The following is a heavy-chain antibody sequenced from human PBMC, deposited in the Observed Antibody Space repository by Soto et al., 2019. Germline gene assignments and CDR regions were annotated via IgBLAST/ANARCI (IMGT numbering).Heavy chain of an antibody. J-gene: IGHJ6*02. CDR3: ARIKWGLNYYNGMDV. D-gene: IGHD1-26*01. CDR1: GYSFSDYF. V-gene: IGHV1-2*02. Sequence: QVQLVQSGAEVKKSGASVKVSCKPSGYSFSDYFIQWVRQAPGQGLEWVAWINPKTAATNYAKKLQGRFSLTWDTSSTTAYMELTRLRPDDTAVYYCARIKWGLNYYNGMDVWGQGTTVIVSS. CDR2: INPKTAAT.